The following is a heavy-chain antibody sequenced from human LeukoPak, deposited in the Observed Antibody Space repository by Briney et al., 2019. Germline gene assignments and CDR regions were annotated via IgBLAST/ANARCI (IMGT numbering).Heavy chain of an antibody. D-gene: IGHD3-10*01. CDR2: IWYDGSKK. CDR3: ARDIAGSYYNGVDY. Sequence: PGRSLTLSCAASGFTFDNHGMHWVRQAPGKGLEWVAVIWYDGSKKYYGNSVKGRFTISRDNSKNTLYLQMNSLGAEDTAVYYCARDIAGSYYNGVDYWGRGTLVTVSS. CDR1: GFTFDNHG. V-gene: IGHV3-33*01. J-gene: IGHJ4*02.